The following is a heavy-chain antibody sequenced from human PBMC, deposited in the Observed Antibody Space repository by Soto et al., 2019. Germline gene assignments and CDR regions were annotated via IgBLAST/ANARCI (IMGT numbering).Heavy chain of an antibody. CDR2: ISGSSDRT. CDR1: GFSFNRYD. D-gene: IGHD5-12*01. Sequence: PGGSLRLSCAGSGFSFNRYDMSWVRQAPGKGLQWVSGISGSSDRTYYADSVEGRFTISRDNSKNTLYLRMNSLRAEDTAVYYCAKGRDGFLGYYYLDYWGHGTLVTVSS. J-gene: IGHJ4*01. V-gene: IGHV3-23*01. CDR3: AKGRDGFLGYYYLDY.